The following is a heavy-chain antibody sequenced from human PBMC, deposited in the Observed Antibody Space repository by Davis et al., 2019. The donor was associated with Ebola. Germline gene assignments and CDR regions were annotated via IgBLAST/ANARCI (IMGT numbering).Heavy chain of an antibody. V-gene: IGHV3-74*01. J-gene: IGHJ3*02. Sequence: GESLKISCEASGFTFSTYWMHWVRQAPGKGLLWVSYINSDGTGTRYADSVKGRFTISRDNAKKRLDLQINSLKAEDTAVYYCARDAIEVAGTGGAFDIWGQGTMVTVSS. CDR2: INSDGTGT. D-gene: IGHD6-19*01. CDR3: ARDAIEVAGTGGAFDI. CDR1: GFTFSTYW.